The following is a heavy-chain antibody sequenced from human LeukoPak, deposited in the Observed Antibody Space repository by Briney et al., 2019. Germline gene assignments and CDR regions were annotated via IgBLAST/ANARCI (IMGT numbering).Heavy chain of an antibody. CDR2: IKQDGSEK. D-gene: IGHD5-12*01. CDR1: GFTFREHW. Sequence: PGGSLRLSCAATGFTFREHWMSWVRQAPGKGLEWVAKIKQDGSEKYYVDSVKGRFTISRDNAKNSLYLQMNSRRAEDRDVYDCARGRFSCYGADWGQGTLVTVSS. V-gene: IGHV3-7*03. J-gene: IGHJ4*02. CDR3: ARGRFSCYGAD.